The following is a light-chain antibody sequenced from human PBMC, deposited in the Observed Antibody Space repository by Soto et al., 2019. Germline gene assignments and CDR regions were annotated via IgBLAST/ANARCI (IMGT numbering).Light chain of an antibody. CDR1: QSVSSSY. V-gene: IGKV3-20*01. Sequence: EIVLTQSPGTLSLSPGERATLSCRASQSVSSSYLAWYQQKPGQAPRLLIYGASSRATGIPDRFSGSGSGTDVTLTISRLEPEDFAVYYCQQYGSSPPNTFGQGTNLEIK. J-gene: IGKJ2*01. CDR3: QQYGSSPPNT. CDR2: GAS.